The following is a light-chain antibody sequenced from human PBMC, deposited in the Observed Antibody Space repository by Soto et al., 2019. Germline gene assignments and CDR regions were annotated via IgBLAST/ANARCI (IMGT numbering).Light chain of an antibody. CDR2: AAS. V-gene: IGKV1-16*01. J-gene: IGKJ1*01. Sequence: DIQLTPSPSSLSAFVGERVTITCPASQTIGNYLNWYQQKPGKAPKLLIYAASSLQSGVPSRFSGSGSGTEFTLTISSLQPDDFATYYCQQYNSYSTFGQGTKVDIK. CDR1: QTIGNY. CDR3: QQYNSYST.